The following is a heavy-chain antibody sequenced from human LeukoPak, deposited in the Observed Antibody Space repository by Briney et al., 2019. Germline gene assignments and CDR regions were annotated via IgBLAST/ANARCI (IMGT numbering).Heavy chain of an antibody. CDR1: GYTFTSYG. D-gene: IGHD6-19*01. CDR3: ARSLSSGWYAFDY. V-gene: IGHV1-18*01. J-gene: IGHJ4*02. Sequence: GASVKVSFKASGYTFTSYGISWVRQAPGQGREWMRWINAYNGNTNYAQKLQGRVTMTTDTSTSTAYMELRSLRSDDTAVYYCARSLSSGWYAFDYWGQGTLVTVSS. CDR2: INAYNGNT.